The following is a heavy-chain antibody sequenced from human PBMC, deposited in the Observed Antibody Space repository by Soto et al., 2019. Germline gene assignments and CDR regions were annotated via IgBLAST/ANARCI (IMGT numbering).Heavy chain of an antibody. V-gene: IGHV1-18*01. Sequence: ASVKVSCKASGYTFTSYGISWVRQAPGQGLEWMGWISAYNGNTNYAQKLQGRVTMTTDTSTSTAYMELRSLRSDDTAVYYCARTLTGPSPPRPGGSYYGGPVSALQPDYDYWGQGTLVTVSS. CDR1: GYTFTSYG. CDR2: ISAYNGNT. CDR3: ARTLTGPSPPRPGGSYYGGPVSALQPDYDY. D-gene: IGHD1-26*01. J-gene: IGHJ4*02.